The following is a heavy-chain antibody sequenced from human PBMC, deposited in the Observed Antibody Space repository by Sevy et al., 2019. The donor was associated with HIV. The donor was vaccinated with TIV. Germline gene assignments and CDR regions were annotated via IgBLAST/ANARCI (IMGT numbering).Heavy chain of an antibody. D-gene: IGHD1-20*01. CDR3: ARRYPKPGYYYYYGMDV. J-gene: IGHJ6*02. CDR2: INHSGST. V-gene: IGHV4-34*01. CDR1: GGSFSGYY. Sequence: SETLSLTCAVYGGSFSGYYWSWIRQPPGKGLEWIGEINHSGSTNYNPSLKSRVTISVDTSKNQFSLKRSSVTAADTAVYYCARRYPKPGYYYYYGMDVWAKGPRSPSP.